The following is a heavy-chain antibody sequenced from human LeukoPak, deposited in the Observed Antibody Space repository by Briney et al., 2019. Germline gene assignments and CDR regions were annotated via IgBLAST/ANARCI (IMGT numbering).Heavy chain of an antibody. D-gene: IGHD2-21*02. CDR2: IYPSGST. Sequence: SETLSLTCTVSGGSISSGSHYWSWIRQPAGKGLEWIGRIYPSGSTNYNPSLKSRVTISVDTSKNQFSLKLSSVTAADTAVYYCARDHCGGDCDYYYMDVWGKGTTVTVSS. CDR1: GGSISSGSHY. V-gene: IGHV4-61*02. J-gene: IGHJ6*03. CDR3: ARDHCGGDCDYYYMDV.